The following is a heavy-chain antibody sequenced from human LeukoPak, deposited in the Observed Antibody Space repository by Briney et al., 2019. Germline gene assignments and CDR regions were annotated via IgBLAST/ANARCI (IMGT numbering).Heavy chain of an antibody. D-gene: IGHD3-10*01. V-gene: IGHV4-31*03. CDR1: GGSISSGGYY. CDR2: IYYSGST. CDR3: ARGENYGSGSSPFDY. Sequence: PSETLSPTCTVSGGSISSGGYYWSWIRQHPGKGLEWIGYIYYSGSTYYNPSLKSRVTISVDTSKNQFSLKLSSVTAADTAVYYCARGENYGSGSSPFDYWGQGTLVTVSS. J-gene: IGHJ4*02.